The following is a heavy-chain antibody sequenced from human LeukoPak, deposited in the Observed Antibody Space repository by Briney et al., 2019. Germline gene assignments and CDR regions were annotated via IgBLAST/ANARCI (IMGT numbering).Heavy chain of an antibody. CDR3: ARLGYCSGGTCSSGYFYGMDV. D-gene: IGHD2-15*01. J-gene: IGHJ6*02. CDR1: ANTFTNSW. Sequence: GESLKISRKASANTFTNSWLGWVRQMPGKGMEWMGIIFVGDSDTTYSPSFQGQVTISADRSISTAYLQWNSLKASDTAMYFCARLGYCSGGTCSSGYFYGMDVWGQGTTVTVSS. V-gene: IGHV5-51*01. CDR2: IFVGDSDT.